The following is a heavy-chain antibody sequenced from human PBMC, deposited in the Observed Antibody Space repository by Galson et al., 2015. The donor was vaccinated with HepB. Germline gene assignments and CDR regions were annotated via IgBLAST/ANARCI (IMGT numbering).Heavy chain of an antibody. Sequence: SLRLSCAASGFTVSSNYMSWVRQAPGKGLEWVSVIYSGGSTYYADSVKGRFTISRDNSKNTLYLQMNSLRAEDTAVYYCARDTSGWYYYYGMDVWGQGTTVTVSS. CDR1: GFTVSSNY. J-gene: IGHJ6*02. CDR3: ARDTSGWYYYYGMDV. V-gene: IGHV3-66*02. CDR2: IYSGGST. D-gene: IGHD6-19*01.